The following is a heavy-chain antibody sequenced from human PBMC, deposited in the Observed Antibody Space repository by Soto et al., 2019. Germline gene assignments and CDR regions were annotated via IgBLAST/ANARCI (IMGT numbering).Heavy chain of an antibody. J-gene: IGHJ6*02. CDR3: AREPYSNYVMDV. CDR2: IWYDGSNK. CDR1: GFIFSSYD. D-gene: IGHD4-4*01. V-gene: IGHV3-33*01. Sequence: QVQLVESGGGMVPPGGSLRLSCVASGFIFSSYDMYWVRQAPGKGLEWVGVIWYDGSNKYYGDSVKGRFTISRDNSKNTLYLQMSSLRAEDTAVYYCAREPYSNYVMDVWGQGTTVTVSS.